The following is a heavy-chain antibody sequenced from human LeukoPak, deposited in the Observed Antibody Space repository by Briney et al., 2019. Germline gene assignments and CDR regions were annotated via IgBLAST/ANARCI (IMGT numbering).Heavy chain of an antibody. J-gene: IGHJ6*04. D-gene: IGHD3-10*01. CDR3: ATDGPDYYGSGSYYNCYYYYGMDV. Sequence: GGSLRLSCAASGFTLSSYSMNWVRRTPGKGQECVSSITSSSSYIYYADSVKGRFTIPRDNAKNSLYLQMNSLRAEDTAVYYCATDGPDYYGSGSYYNCYYYYGMDVWGKGTTVTVSS. V-gene: IGHV3-21*01. CDR2: ITSSSSYI. CDR1: GFTLSSYS.